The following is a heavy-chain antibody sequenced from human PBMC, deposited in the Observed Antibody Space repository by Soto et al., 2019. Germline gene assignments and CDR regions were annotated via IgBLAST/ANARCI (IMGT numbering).Heavy chain of an antibody. CDR1: GFNFRDFW. V-gene: IGHV3-74*01. J-gene: IGHJ4*02. Sequence: PGGSLRLSCEASGFNFRDFWMHWVRQPPGKGPEWVSNIPSDGRDVSYADSVRGRFTISRDDARNTLYLQMSSLRVEDTAIYYCTRGDSGLGIDYWGKGPQVTVSS. CDR2: IPSDGRDV. D-gene: IGHD2-21*01. CDR3: TRGDSGLGIDY.